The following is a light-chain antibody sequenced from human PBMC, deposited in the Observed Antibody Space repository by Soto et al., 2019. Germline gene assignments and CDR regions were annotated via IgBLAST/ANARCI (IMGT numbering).Light chain of an antibody. Sequence: EIGMTQSPATLSVSPGERATLSCRASQSVNSNLAWYQQRPGQAPRLLIYGASTRATGLPARFSGSGSGTDFTLTISSLQSEDFAVYYCQQYYQGWTFGQGTKVDIK. V-gene: IGKV3-15*01. J-gene: IGKJ1*01. CDR1: QSVNSN. CDR3: QQYYQGWT. CDR2: GAS.